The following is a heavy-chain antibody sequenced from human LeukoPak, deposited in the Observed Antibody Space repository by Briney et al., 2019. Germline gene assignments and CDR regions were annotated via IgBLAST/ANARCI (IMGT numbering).Heavy chain of an antibody. D-gene: IGHD3-9*01. J-gene: IGHJ4*02. CDR3: ARQYYDILTDPNYFDS. Sequence: GESLTISCKGSGYSFSNYWIGWVRQMPGKGLEWVGIILPGNSDTRYSPSFQGQVTMSADKSISTAYLQWSSLKAADTAMYYCARQYYDILTDPNYFDSWGQGTLVTVSS. CDR2: ILPGNSDT. CDR1: GYSFSNYW. V-gene: IGHV5-51*01.